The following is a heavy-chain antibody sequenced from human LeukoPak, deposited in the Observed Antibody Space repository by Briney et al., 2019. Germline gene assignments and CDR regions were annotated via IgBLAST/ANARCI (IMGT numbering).Heavy chain of an antibody. CDR3: ARESSGWYGGEGPFDY. CDR1: GFTFSGYA. J-gene: IGHJ4*02. Sequence: TGGSLRLSCAASGFTFSGYAMGWVRQAPEKGLEWVSAISGSGGSTAYADSVKGRFTISRDNSKNTLYLQMNSLRAEDTAVYYCARESSGWYGGEGPFDYWGQGTLVTVSS. D-gene: IGHD6-19*01. CDR2: ISGSGGST. V-gene: IGHV3-23*01.